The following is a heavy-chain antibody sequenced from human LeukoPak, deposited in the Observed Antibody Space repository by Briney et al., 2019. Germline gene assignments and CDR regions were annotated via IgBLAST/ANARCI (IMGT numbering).Heavy chain of an antibody. CDR1: GYTFTGYY. V-gene: IGHV1-2*02. CDR2: INPNSGGT. Sequence: ASVKVSCKASGYTFTGYYMHWVRQAPGQGLEWMGWINPNSGGTSYAQKFQGRVTMTRDTSISTAYMELSRLRSDDTAVYYCALEYSSSSPDYWGQGTLVTVSS. D-gene: IGHD6-6*01. J-gene: IGHJ4*02. CDR3: ALEYSSSSPDY.